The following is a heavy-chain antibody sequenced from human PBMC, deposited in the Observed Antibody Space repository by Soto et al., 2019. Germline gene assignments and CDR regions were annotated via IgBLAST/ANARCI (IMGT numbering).Heavy chain of an antibody. CDR3: AKDAYNAAFDV. CDR1: GFSFNIFG. J-gene: IGHJ3*01. CDR2: ISKNGDNQ. Sequence: GGSLRLSCATSGFSFNIFGMHWVRQAPGKALEWVGLISKNGDNQYYGDSAKGRFIISRDNPKNSLYLQLHSLRPDDTAVNYCAKDAYNAAFDVWGQGTMVTVSS. V-gene: IGHV3-30*18. D-gene: IGHD1-1*01.